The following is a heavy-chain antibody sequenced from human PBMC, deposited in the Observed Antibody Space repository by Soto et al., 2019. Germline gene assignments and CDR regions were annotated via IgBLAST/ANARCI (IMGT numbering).Heavy chain of an antibody. CDR3: ARDGAGGCSSTSCYFYGMDV. J-gene: IGHJ6*02. CDR1: GFTFSSYS. Sequence: EVQLVESGGGLVKPGGSLRLSCAASGFTFSSYSMNWVRQAPGKGLEWVSSISSSSSYIYYADSVKGRFTISRDNAKNSLYLQMNSLRAEDTAVYYCARDGAGGCSSTSCYFYGMDVWGQGTTVIVSS. V-gene: IGHV3-21*01. D-gene: IGHD2-2*01. CDR2: ISSSSSYI.